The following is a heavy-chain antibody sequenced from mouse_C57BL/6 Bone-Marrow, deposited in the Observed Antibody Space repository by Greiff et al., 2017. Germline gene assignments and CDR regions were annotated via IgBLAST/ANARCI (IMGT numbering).Heavy chain of an antibody. Sequence: QVQLQQSGAELVRPGSSVKLSCKASGYTFTSYWMDWVKQRPGQGLEWIGNIYPSDSETPYNQKFKDKATLPVDKSSSTAYMQLSSLTAVDSAVYYCAGGGLPFYAMDYWGQGTSVTVSS. CDR1: GYTFTSYW. J-gene: IGHJ4*01. D-gene: IGHD2-2*01. CDR2: IYPSDSET. V-gene: IGHV1-61*01. CDR3: AGGGLPFYAMDY.